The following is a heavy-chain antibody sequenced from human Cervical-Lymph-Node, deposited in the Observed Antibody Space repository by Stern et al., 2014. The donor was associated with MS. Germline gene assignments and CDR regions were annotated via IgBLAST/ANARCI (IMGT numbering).Heavy chain of an antibody. CDR2: LSWKSGSL. CDR3: AAGSPYYFYAMDV. CDR1: GFTLDDYD. J-gene: IGHJ6*02. D-gene: IGHD3-10*01. Sequence: QLVESGGGLVQPGRSLRLSCAASGFTLDDYDIHWGRQAPGKGLEWVSGLSWKSGSLGYADSVKGRFTISRDKAKNSLYLQMNSLRTEDTALYYCAAGSPYYFYAMDVWGHGTTVTVSS. V-gene: IGHV3-9*01.